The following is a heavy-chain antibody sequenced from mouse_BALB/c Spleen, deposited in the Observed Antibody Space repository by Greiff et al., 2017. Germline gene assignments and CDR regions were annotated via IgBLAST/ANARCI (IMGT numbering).Heavy chain of an antibody. CDR1: GFTFSNYW. CDR2: IRLKSNNYAT. J-gene: IGHJ3*01. CDR3: TPAWFAY. Sequence: EVKLEESGGGLVQPGGSMKLSCVASGFTFSNYWMNWVRQSPEKGLEWVAEIRLKSNNYATHYAESVKGRFTISRDDSKSSVYLQMNNLRAEDTGIYYCTPAWFAYWGQGTLVTVSA. V-gene: IGHV6-6*02.